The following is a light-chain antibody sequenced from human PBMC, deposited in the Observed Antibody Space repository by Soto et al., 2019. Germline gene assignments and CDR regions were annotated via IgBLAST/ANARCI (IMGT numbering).Light chain of an antibody. CDR2: SDS. CDR1: KIERKN. CDR3: QVWDSSTVV. Sequence: SYELTQPLSVSVALGQTARGTCGGNKIERKNVHWYQQRPGQAPVLVIYSDSNRPSGIPERFSGSNSGNTATLTISRAQAGDEADYYCQVWDSSTVVFGGGTKLTVL. J-gene: IGLJ2*01. V-gene: IGLV3-9*01.